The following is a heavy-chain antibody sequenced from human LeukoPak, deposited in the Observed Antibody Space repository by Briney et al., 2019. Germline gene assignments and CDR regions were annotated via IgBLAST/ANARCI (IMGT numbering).Heavy chain of an antibody. CDR1: GGSFSSYY. J-gene: IGHJ3*02. V-gene: IGHV4-59*01. CDR3: ARISGYSYGLDAFDI. CDR2: IYYSGST. Sequence: PSETLSLTCTVSGGSFSSYYWSWIRQPPGKGLEWIGHIYYSGSTNYDHSLKSRVTISVDTSKNQFSLKLSSVTAADTAVYYCARISGYSYGLDAFDIWGQGTMVTVSS. D-gene: IGHD5-18*01.